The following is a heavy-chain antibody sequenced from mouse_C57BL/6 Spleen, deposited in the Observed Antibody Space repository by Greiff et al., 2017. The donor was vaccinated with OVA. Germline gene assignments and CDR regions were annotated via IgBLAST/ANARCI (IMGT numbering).Heavy chain of an antibody. Sequence: QVQLQQPWAELVKPGASVKMSCKASGYTFTSYWINWVKPRPGQGLEWIGDIYPGSGSTNYTEKFKSKATLNVDTSSSTASMQLSSLTSEDSAVYYCGRLPGGYYHYYAMDYWGQGTSVTVSS. J-gene: IGHJ4*01. CDR1: GYTFTSYW. V-gene: IGHV1-55*01. CDR2: IYPGSGST. D-gene: IGHD2-12*01. CDR3: GRLPGGYYHYYAMDY.